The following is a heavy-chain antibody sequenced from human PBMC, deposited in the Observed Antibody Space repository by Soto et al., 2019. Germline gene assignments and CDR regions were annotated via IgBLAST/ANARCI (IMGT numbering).Heavy chain of an antibody. J-gene: IGHJ4*02. D-gene: IGHD4-4*01. CDR3: ARVVPLQYYFDY. CDR1: GGSISSGDYY. V-gene: IGHV4-30-4*01. CDR2: IYYSGST. Sequence: SETLSLTCTVSGGSISSGDYYWSWIRQPPGKGLEWIGYIYYSGSTYYNPSLKSRVTISVDTSKNQFSLKLSSVTAADTAVYYCARVVPLQYYFDYWGQGTLVTVSS.